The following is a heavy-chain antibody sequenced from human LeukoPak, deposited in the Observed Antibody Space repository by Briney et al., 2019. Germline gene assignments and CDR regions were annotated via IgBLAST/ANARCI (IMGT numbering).Heavy chain of an antibody. CDR3: AKDSGGGWFDYYYGMDV. V-gene: IGHV3-9*01. D-gene: IGHD6-19*01. CDR2: ISWNSGSI. J-gene: IGHJ6*02. Sequence: PGGSLRLSCAASGFTFDDYAMHWVRQAPGKGLEWVSGISWNSGSIGYADSVKGRFTISRDNAKNSLYLQMNSLRAEDTALYYCAKDSGGGWFDYYYGMDVWGQGTTVIVSS. CDR1: GFTFDDYA.